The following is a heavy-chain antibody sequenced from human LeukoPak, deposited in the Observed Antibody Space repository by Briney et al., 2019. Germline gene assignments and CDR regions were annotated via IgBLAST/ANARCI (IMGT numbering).Heavy chain of an antibody. CDR3: ATPRTGGYCSSTSCYYYYGVDV. J-gene: IGHJ6*04. V-gene: IGHV1-24*01. D-gene: IGHD2-2*01. CDR2: FDPEDGET. CDR1: GYTLTELS. Sequence: ASVKVSCKVSGYTLTELSTHWVRQAPGKGLEWMGGFDPEDGETIYAQKFQGRVTMTEDTSTDTAYMELSSLRSEDTAVYYCATPRTGGYCSSTSCYYYYGVDVWGKGTTVTVSS.